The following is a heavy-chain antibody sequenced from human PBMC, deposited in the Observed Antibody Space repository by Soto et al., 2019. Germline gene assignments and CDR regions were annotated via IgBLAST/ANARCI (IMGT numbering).Heavy chain of an antibody. CDR2: IYYSGST. D-gene: IGHD3-10*01. CDR1: GGSISSYY. CDR3: ARDLITMVRGGPGSYYYYGMDV. J-gene: IGHJ6*02. Sequence: PSETLSLTCTVSGGSISSYYWSWIRQPPGKGLEWIGYIYYSGSTNYNPSLKSRVTISVDTSKNQFSLKLSSVTAADTAVYYCARDLITMVRGGPGSYYYYGMDVWGQGTTVTVSS. V-gene: IGHV4-59*01.